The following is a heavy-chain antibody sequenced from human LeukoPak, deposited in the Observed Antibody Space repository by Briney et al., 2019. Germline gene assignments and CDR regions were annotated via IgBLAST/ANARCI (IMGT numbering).Heavy chain of an antibody. V-gene: IGHV3-48*03. J-gene: IGHJ3*02. Sequence: GGSLRLSCAASGFTFSNYDMNWVRQAPGKGLEWVSYISSSGSTIYYADSVKGRFTISRDNAKNSLYLQMNSLRAEDTAVYYCARSVGELLFSGAFDIWGQGTMVTVSS. CDR2: ISSSGSTI. CDR3: ARSVGELLFSGAFDI. D-gene: IGHD3-10*01. CDR1: GFTFSNYD.